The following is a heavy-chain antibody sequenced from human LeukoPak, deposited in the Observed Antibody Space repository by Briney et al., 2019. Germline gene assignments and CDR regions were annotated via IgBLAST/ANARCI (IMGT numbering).Heavy chain of an antibody. CDR2: ISSSSSYI. CDR1: GFTLSSYS. J-gene: IGHJ4*02. Sequence: GGSLRLSCAASGFTLSSYSMNWVRQAPGKGLEWVSSISSSSSYIYYADSVKGRFTISRDNAKNSLYLQMNSLRAEDTAVYYCARDDYYDSSGPEYWGQGTLVTVSS. D-gene: IGHD3-22*01. CDR3: ARDDYYDSSGPEY. V-gene: IGHV3-21*01.